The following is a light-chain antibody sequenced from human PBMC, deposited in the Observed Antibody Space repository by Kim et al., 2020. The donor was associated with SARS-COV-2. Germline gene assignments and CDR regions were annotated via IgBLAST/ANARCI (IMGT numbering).Light chain of an antibody. V-gene: IGKV3-15*01. Sequence: EIVMTQSPATLSVSPGERATLSCRASQFISSHLAWYQQKPGQAPRLLIYAASTRATGVPASFTGSGSGTEFTLTISSLQSEDSAIYYCQQYSNWPLTFGGGTKVDIK. CDR2: AAS. CDR3: QQYSNWPLT. CDR1: QFISSH. J-gene: IGKJ4*01.